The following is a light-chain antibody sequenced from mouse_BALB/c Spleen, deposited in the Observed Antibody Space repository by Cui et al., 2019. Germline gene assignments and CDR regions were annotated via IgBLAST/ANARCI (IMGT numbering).Light chain of an antibody. Sequence: QIVLTLSPAIMSASPGEKVTMTCSASSSVSYMYWYQQKPGSAPRLLSDDTSNLASGVPVRFSGSGSGTSYSLTISRMEAEEAATYYCQQWSSYPVTFGSGTKLEIK. CDR1: SSVSY. CDR3: QQWSSYPVT. CDR2: DTS. V-gene: IGKV4-55*01. J-gene: IGKJ4*01.